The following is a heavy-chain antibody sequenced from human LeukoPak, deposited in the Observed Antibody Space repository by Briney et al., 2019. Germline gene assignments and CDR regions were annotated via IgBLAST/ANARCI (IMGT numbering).Heavy chain of an antibody. CDR2: ISYDGSNK. CDR3: AKPHFDD. Sequence: PGGSLRLSCAASGITFSSYGMSWVRQAPGKGLEWVAVISYDGSNKYYADSVKGRFTISRDNSKNTLYLQMNSLRAGDTAVYYCAKPHFDDWGQGTLVTVSS. V-gene: IGHV3-30*18. CDR1: GITFSSYG. J-gene: IGHJ4*02.